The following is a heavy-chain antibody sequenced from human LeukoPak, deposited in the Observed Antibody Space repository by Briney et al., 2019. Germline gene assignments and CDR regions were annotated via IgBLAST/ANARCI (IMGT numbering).Heavy chain of an antibody. CDR3: ARVIFGVVIIPYFDS. CDR1: GFSLGDYW. CDR2: INEAGTMK. J-gene: IGHJ4*02. Sequence: GGSLRLSCAASGFSLGDYWMSWVRQAPGKGLEWVANINEAGTMKSVADSVKGRFTISRDNAKNSLYLQMNSLRGEDTAIYYCARVIFGVVIIPYFDSWGQGILVTVSS. D-gene: IGHD3-3*01. V-gene: IGHV3-7*01.